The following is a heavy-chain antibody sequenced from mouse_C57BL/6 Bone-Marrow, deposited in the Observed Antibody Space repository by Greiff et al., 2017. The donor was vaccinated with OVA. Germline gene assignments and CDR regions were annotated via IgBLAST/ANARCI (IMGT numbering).Heavy chain of an antibody. J-gene: IGHJ3*01. D-gene: IGHD2-1*01. Sequence: QVQLQQPGAELVKPGASVKMSCKASGYTFTSYWITWVKQRPGQGLEWIGDIYPGSGSTNYNEKFKSKATLTVDTSSSTAYMQLSSLTSEDSAVYCCASIYYGNPAWFAYWGQGTLVTVSA. CDR3: ASIYYGNPAWFAY. CDR1: GYTFTSYW. V-gene: IGHV1-55*01. CDR2: IYPGSGST.